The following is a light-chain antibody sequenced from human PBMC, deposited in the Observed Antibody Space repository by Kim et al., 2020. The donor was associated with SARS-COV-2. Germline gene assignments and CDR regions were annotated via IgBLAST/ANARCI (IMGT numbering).Light chain of an antibody. CDR3: QQSCSTPLT. CDR1: QSISSY. J-gene: IGKJ4*01. Sequence: DIQMTQSPSSLSASVGDRVTITCRASQSISSYLNWYQQKPGKAPKLLIYAASSLQSGVPSRFSGSGSGTDFTLTISSLQPEDFATYDCQQSCSTPLTFGGGTKLEI. V-gene: IGKV1-39*01. CDR2: AAS.